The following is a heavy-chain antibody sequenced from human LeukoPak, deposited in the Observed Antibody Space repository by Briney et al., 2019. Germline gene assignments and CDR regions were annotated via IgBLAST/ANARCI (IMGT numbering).Heavy chain of an antibody. CDR2: IYYSGST. J-gene: IGHJ3*02. D-gene: IGHD1-1*01. Sequence: SETLSLTCTVSGGSISSSSYYWGWIRQPPGKGLEWIGSIYYSGSTYYNPSLKSRVTILVDTSKNQFSLKLSSVTAADTAVYYCLRYHWNDENAFDIWGQGTMVTVSS. V-gene: IGHV4-39*07. CDR3: LRYHWNDENAFDI. CDR1: GGSISSSSYY.